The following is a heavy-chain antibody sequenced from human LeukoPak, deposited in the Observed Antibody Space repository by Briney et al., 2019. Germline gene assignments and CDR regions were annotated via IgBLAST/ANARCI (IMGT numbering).Heavy chain of an antibody. V-gene: IGHV4-59*01. J-gene: IGHJ4*02. CDR1: GASISSYY. Sequence: SETLSLTCTVSGASISSYYWSWIRQPPGKGLEWIGNIYYSGSTNYNPSLKSRVTISVDTSKSQFSLRLSSVTAADTAVYCCAREYCGGDCYSYYFDYWGQGTLVTVSS. CDR3: AREYCGGDCYSYYFDY. D-gene: IGHD2-21*02. CDR2: IYYSGST.